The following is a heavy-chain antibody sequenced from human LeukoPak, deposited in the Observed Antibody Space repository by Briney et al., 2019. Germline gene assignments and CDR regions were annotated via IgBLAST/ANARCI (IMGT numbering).Heavy chain of an antibody. CDR2: MTPNTGNA. V-gene: IGHV1-8*03. J-gene: IGHJ4*02. CDR1: GYTFTNFD. D-gene: IGHD4-11*01. CDR3: ARVGYSNSYDY. Sequence: ASVKVSCKASGYTFTNFDINWVRQATGQGLEWMGWMTPNTGNAGYAQKFQDRVTITWDASISTAYMDLSSLRSEDTAVYYCARVGYSNSYDYWGQGTLVTVSS.